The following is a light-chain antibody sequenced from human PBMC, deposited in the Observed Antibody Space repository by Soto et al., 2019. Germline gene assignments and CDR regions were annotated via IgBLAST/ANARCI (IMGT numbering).Light chain of an antibody. J-gene: IGKJ4*01. CDR2: DAS. Sequence: EIVLTQSPATLSLSPGERATLSCRASQSVSSYLAWYQQKPGQAPRLLIYDASNRATGIPARFSGSGSGTDFTLNISSLEPEDFAVYYRQQRSNWPPLTFGGGTKVEIK. V-gene: IGKV3-11*01. CDR1: QSVSSY. CDR3: QQRSNWPPLT.